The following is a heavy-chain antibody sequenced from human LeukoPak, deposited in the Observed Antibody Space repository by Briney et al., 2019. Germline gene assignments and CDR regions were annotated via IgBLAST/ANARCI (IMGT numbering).Heavy chain of an antibody. Sequence: GGSLRLSCAASGFPFSSYWMHWVRQAPGKGLVWVSRIKSDGSTTTYADSAKGRFTISRDNAKNTLYLQMSSLRAEDTAMYYCARDDLYYDTGDYYYASYFQHWGQGTLVTVSS. CDR2: IKSDGSTT. V-gene: IGHV3-74*01. J-gene: IGHJ1*01. D-gene: IGHD3-22*01. CDR1: GFPFSSYW. CDR3: ARDDLYYDTGDYYYASYFQH.